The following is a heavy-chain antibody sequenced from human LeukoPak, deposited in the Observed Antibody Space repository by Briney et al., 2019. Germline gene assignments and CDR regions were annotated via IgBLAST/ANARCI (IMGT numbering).Heavy chain of an antibody. CDR3: AKDQIEWLRPGELGAGLDY. J-gene: IGHJ4*02. CDR2: INHSGST. Sequence: PSETLSLTCAVYGGSFSGYYWSWIRQPPGKGLEWIGEINHSGSTNYNPSLKSRVTISVDTSKNQFSLKLSSVTAADTAVYYCAKDQIEWLRPGELGAGLDYWGQGTLVTVSS. CDR1: GGSFSGYY. V-gene: IGHV4-34*01. D-gene: IGHD5-12*01.